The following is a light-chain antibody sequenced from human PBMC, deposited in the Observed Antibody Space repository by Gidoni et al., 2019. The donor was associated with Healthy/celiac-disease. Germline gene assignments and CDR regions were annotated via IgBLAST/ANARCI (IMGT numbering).Light chain of an antibody. CDR3: QQYGSSPGT. J-gene: IGKJ2*01. V-gene: IGKV3-20*01. CDR2: GAS. CDR1: QSVSSSY. Sequence: DIVLTQSPGTLSLSPGERATLSCRASQSVSSSYLAWYQQKPGQAPRLLIYGASSGATGIPDRFSGSGSGTDFTLTISRLEPEDFAVYYCQQYGSSPGTFXQXTKLEIK.